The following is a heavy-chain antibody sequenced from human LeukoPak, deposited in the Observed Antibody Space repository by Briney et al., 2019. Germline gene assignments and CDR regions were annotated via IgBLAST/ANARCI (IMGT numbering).Heavy chain of an antibody. D-gene: IGHD2-2*01. V-gene: IGHV1-69*05. CDR3: AREIPYPDCSSSGCYGPWDY. Sequence: SVKVSCKASGGTFSSYAISWVRQAPGQGLEWMGGIIPIFGTANYAQKFQGRVTITTDESTSTAYMELSSLRSEDTAVYYCAREIPYPDCSSSGCYGPWDYWGQGALVTASS. J-gene: IGHJ4*02. CDR2: IIPIFGTA. CDR1: GGTFSSYA.